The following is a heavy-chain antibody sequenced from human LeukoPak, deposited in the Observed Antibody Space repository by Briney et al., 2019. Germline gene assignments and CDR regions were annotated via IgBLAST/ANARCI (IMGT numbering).Heavy chain of an antibody. D-gene: IGHD5-12*01. CDR3: VRDDGTSWLFDN. Sequence: ASVKVSCKASGYTFTSYAMHWVRQAPGQRLEWMGWINPGNGNTKYSQEFQGRVTITRDTSASTAYMELSSLRSEDMAVYYCVRDDGTSWLFDNWGQGTLVTVSS. CDR1: GYTFTSYA. V-gene: IGHV1-3*03. J-gene: IGHJ4*02. CDR2: INPGNGNT.